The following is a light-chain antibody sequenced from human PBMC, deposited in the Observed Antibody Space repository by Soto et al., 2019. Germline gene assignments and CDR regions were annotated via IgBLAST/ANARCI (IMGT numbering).Light chain of an antibody. Sequence: EIVLTQSPATLSVSPGERATLSCRASQSVSSNLVWYQQKPGQAPRLLIYDTSSRATGFPARFSGSGSGTEFTLTISSLQSEDIAVYYCQQYNSWPPYTFGQGTKVEIK. CDR2: DTS. CDR3: QQYNSWPPYT. V-gene: IGKV3-15*01. CDR1: QSVSSN. J-gene: IGKJ2*01.